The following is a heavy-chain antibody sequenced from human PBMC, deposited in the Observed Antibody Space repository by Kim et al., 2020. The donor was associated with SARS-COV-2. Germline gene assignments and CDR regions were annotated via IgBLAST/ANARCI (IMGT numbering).Heavy chain of an antibody. D-gene: IGHD3-22*01. V-gene: IGHV3-23*01. CDR3: AKDLDYYDSSGYYQHAFDI. CDR2: FSGICGIT. CDR1: GFTFSSYA. J-gene: IGHJ3*02. Sequence: GGSLRLSFAASGFTFSSYAMSWVRHAPGKGLDWFSAFSGICGITYYADSVKGRFTISRDNSKTTLYLQINSLRAEDTAVYYCAKDLDYYDSSGYYQHAFDIWGQGTMVTVSS.